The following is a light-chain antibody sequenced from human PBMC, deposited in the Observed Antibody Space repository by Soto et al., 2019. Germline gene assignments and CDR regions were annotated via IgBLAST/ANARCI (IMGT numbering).Light chain of an antibody. CDR2: DAS. CDR3: QQRSNWPRWT. Sequence: EIFLTQSPATPSLSPGERATPSCRASQSVSSYLAWYQQKPGQAPRLLIYDASNRATGIPARFSGSGSGTDFTLTISSLEPEDFAVYYCQQRSNWPRWTFGQGTKVDI. V-gene: IGKV3-11*01. CDR1: QSVSSY. J-gene: IGKJ1*01.